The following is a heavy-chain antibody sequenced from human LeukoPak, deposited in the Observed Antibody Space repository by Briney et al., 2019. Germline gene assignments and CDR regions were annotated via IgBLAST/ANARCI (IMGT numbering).Heavy chain of an antibody. Sequence: GGSLRLSCAASGFTFSSYGMHWVRQAPGKGLEWVAFIRYDGSNKYYADSVKGRFTISRDNSKNTLYLQMNSLRAEDAAVYYCAKSTTVTQRGYFDYWGQGTLVTVSS. CDR3: AKSTTVTQRGYFDY. CDR1: GFTFSSYG. D-gene: IGHD4-17*01. V-gene: IGHV3-30*02. J-gene: IGHJ4*02. CDR2: IRYDGSNK.